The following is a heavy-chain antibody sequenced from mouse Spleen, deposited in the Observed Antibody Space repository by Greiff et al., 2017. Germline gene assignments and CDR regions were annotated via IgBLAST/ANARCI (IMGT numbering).Heavy chain of an antibody. Sequence: QVQLKQSGPGLVQPSQSLSITCTVSGFSLTSYGVHWVRQSPGKGLEWLGVIWSGGSTDYNAAFISRLSISKDNSKSQVFFKMNSLQADDTAINYCARHLLLRYPYAMDYWGQGTSVTVSS. D-gene: IGHD1-1*01. J-gene: IGHJ4*01. V-gene: IGHV2-2*01. CDR2: IWSGGST. CDR1: GFSLTSYG. CDR3: ARHLLLRYPYAMDY.